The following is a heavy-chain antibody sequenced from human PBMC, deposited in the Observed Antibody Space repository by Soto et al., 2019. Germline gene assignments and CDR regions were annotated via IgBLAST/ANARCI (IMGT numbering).Heavy chain of an antibody. V-gene: IGHV4-59*01. J-gene: IGHJ6*02. CDR3: AREGRRSFRFREYYYGMDV. CDR2: IYYSGST. D-gene: IGHD3-10*01. Sequence: SETLSLTCTVSGGSISSYYWTWIREPPGKGLEWIGYIYYSGSTNFNPSLKSRVTISLDRSKNQFSLKLSSVTAADTAVYYCAREGRRSFRFREYYYGMDVWGQGTTVTVSS. CDR1: GGSISSYY.